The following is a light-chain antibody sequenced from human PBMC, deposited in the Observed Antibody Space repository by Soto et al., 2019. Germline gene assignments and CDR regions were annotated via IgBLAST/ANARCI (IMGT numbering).Light chain of an antibody. J-gene: IGKJ1*01. CDR2: RAS. Sequence: DIQMTQSPSTLSASVGDRGTITCRSSLNINIWLAWYQQKPGKAPKHLIFRASNLESGVPSRFSGSGSGTEFTVTISSLQPADFATYYCQQYYSYSTFGLGTKVDIK. CDR3: QQYYSYST. CDR1: LNINIW. V-gene: IGKV1-5*03.